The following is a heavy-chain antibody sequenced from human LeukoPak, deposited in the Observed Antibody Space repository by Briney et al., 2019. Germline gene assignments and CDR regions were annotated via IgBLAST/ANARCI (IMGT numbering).Heavy chain of an antibody. CDR3: ARVYYYDSSGSEPPVY. D-gene: IGHD3-22*01. Sequence: ASVKVSCKASGYTFTGYYMHWVRQAPGQGLEWMGWINPNSGGTNYAQKFQGRVTMTRDTSISTAYMELSRLRSGDTAVYYCARVYYYDSSGSEPPVYWGQGTLVTVSS. J-gene: IGHJ4*02. CDR2: INPNSGGT. CDR1: GYTFTGYY. V-gene: IGHV1-2*02.